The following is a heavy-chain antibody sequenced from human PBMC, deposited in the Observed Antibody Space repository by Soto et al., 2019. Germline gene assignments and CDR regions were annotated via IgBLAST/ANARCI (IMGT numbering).Heavy chain of an antibody. V-gene: IGHV1-46*01. J-gene: IGHJ6*03. Sequence: QVQLVQSGAEVKKPGASVKVSCKASGYTFTSSYMHWVRQAPGQGLEWMGIINPSGGSTSYAQKFQGRVTMTRDTSTSTVYMELSSLRSEDTAVYYCAITNGGNYYYYYMDVWGKGTTVTVSS. CDR3: AITNGGNYYYYYMDV. D-gene: IGHD2-8*01. CDR2: INPSGGST. CDR1: GYTFTSSY.